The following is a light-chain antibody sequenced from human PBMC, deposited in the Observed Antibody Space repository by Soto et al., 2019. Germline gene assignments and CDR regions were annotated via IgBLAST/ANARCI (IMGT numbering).Light chain of an antibody. J-gene: IGKJ1*01. CDR2: GVS. CDR3: QQYYMSPWT. Sequence: EIVLTQSPGTLSLSPGERATLSCRASQSVSSSFLAWYQQKAGQAPRLLIYGVSNRATGIPDRFSGSGSGTDFTITISILETEDCAVYYCQQYYMSPWTFGQGTKVEIK. V-gene: IGKV3-20*01. CDR1: QSVSSSF.